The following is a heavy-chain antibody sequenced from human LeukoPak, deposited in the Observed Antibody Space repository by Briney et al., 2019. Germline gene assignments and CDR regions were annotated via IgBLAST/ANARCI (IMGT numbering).Heavy chain of an antibody. CDR2: SSSSGSTI. D-gene: IGHD1-14*01. CDR3: ARSPAGANYYLDV. V-gene: IGHV3-48*03. CDR1: GFTFSSHE. Sequence: GGSLRLSCAASGFTFSSHEMNWVRQAPGKGLEWISYSSSSGSTIYYADSVKGRFTISRDNAKNSLSLQMNSLRAEDTAVYYCARSPAGANYYLDVWGKGTTVTISS. J-gene: IGHJ6*03.